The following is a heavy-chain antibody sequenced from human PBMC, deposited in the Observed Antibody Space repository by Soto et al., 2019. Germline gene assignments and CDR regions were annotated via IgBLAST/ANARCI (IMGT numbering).Heavy chain of an antibody. V-gene: IGHV3-23*01. Sequence: PGGSLRLSCAASGFTFSSYAMSWVRQAPGKGLEWVSAISGSGGSTYYADSVKGRFTISRDNSKNTLYLQMNSLRAEDTAVYYCAKELPILLQYYGSGSYSYYYYGMDVWGQGTTVTVSS. D-gene: IGHD3-10*01. CDR1: GFTFSSYA. CDR3: AKELPILLQYYGSGSYSYYYYGMDV. J-gene: IGHJ6*02. CDR2: ISGSGGST.